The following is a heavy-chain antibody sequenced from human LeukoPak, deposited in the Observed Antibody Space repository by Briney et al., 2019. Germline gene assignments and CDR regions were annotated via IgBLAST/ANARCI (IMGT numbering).Heavy chain of an antibody. D-gene: IGHD1-26*01. CDR2: ISYDGSNK. V-gene: IGHV3-30*04. Sequence: PGGSLRLSCAASGFTFSSYAMHWVRQAPGKGLEWVAVISYDGSNKYYADSVKGRFTISRDNSKNTLYLQMNSLRAEDTAVYYCARDLVRKSGAGGPFDYWGQGTLVTVSS. J-gene: IGHJ4*02. CDR3: ARDLVRKSGAGGPFDY. CDR1: GFTFSSYA.